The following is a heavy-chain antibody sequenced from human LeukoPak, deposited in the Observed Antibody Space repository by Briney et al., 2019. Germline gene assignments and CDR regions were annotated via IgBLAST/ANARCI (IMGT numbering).Heavy chain of an antibody. J-gene: IGHJ1*01. CDR1: GFTFSSYG. Sequence: PGRSLRLSCAASGFTFSSYGMHWVRQAPGKGLEWVAVISYDGSNKYYADSVKGRFTISRDKSKNTLYLQMNSLRAEDTAVYYCAKVHTLAERYCSGGSCYLRPAEYFQHWGQGTLVTVSS. CDR3: AKVHTLAERYCSGGSCYLRPAEYFQH. D-gene: IGHD2-15*01. V-gene: IGHV3-30*18. CDR2: ISYDGSNK.